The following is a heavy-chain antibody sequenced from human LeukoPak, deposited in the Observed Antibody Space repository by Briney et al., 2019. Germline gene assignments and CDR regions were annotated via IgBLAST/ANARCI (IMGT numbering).Heavy chain of an antibody. Sequence: SETLSLTCTVSGGPLSAYYWTWIGQPPGKGLEWIGYIYDTGNTNYNPSLKSRVTISVDTSKNQFSLKLTSVTAADTAVYYCASGETGSTLGGYWGQGTLVTVSS. CDR3: ASGETGSTLGGY. CDR1: GGPLSAYY. CDR2: IYDTGNT. J-gene: IGHJ4*02. V-gene: IGHV4-59*01. D-gene: IGHD1-1*01.